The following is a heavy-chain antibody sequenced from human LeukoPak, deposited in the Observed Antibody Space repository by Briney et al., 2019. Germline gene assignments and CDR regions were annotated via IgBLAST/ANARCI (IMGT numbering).Heavy chain of an antibody. J-gene: IGHJ6*03. CDR2: IYTSGST. D-gene: IGHD6-19*01. V-gene: IGHV4-4*07. Sequence: PSETLSLTCTVSGGSISSYYWSWIRQPAGKGLEWIGRIYTSGSTNYNPSLKSRVTMSVDTSKNQFSLKLSSVTAADTAVYYCARAQSSGWPCYYYYMDVWGKGTTVTVSS. CDR3: ARAQSSGWPCYYYYMDV. CDR1: GGSISSYY.